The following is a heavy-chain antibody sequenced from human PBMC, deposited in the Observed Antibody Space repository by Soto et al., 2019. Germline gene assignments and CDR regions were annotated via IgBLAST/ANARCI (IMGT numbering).Heavy chain of an antibody. CDR1: GFTFSSYA. Sequence: QVQLVESGGGVVQPGRSLRLSCAASGFTFSSYAMHWVRQAPGKGLEWVAVISYDGSNKYYADSVKGRFTISRDNSKNTRYLQMTSLRAEDTAVYYCAGARYARVDYFDYWGQGTLVTVSS. D-gene: IGHD3-16*01. CDR3: AGARYARVDYFDY. V-gene: IGHV3-30-3*01. CDR2: ISYDGSNK. J-gene: IGHJ4*02.